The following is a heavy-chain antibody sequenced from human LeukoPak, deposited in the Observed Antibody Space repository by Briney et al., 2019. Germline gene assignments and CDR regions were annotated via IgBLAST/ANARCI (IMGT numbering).Heavy chain of an antibody. V-gene: IGHV4-34*01. CDR2: INHSGST. CDR1: GGSFSGYY. Sequence: SETLSLTCAVYGGSFSGYYWRWIRQPPGKGLEWIGEINHSGSTNYNPSLKSRVTISVDTSKNQFSLKLSSVTAADTAVYYCARGRGDYDFWSGYYEAYGAYWGQGTLVTVSS. J-gene: IGHJ4*02. CDR3: ARGRGDYDFWSGYYEAYGAY. D-gene: IGHD3-3*01.